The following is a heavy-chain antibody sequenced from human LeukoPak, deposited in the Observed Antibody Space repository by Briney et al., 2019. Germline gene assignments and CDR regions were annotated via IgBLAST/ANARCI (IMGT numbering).Heavy chain of an antibody. D-gene: IGHD2-8*01. V-gene: IGHV1-69*01. CDR1: GGTFSSYA. J-gene: IGHJ4*02. CDR2: IIPIFGTA. Sequence: GASVTASCTASGGTFSSYAISWVRQAPGQGLEWMGGIIPIFGTANYAQKFQGRVTITADESTSTAYMELSSLRSEDTAVYYCAREDCTNGVCYHHFDYWGQGTLVTVSS. CDR3: AREDCTNGVCYHHFDY.